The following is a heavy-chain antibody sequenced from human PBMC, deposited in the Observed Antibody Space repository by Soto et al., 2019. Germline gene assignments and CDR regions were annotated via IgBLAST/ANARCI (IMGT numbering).Heavy chain of an antibody. J-gene: IGHJ5*02. CDR3: ARRSRWYYYGTASYYNLWLDP. Sequence: SETLSVTCTVSGDSISNTAYYWGWIRQPPGKGLEWIGDIYHSGSTYYNPSLKSRVTISVDTSKNQFSLKLRSVTAADTAVYYCARRSRWYYYGTASYYNLWLDPWGQGTLVTVSS. V-gene: IGHV4-39*01. CDR1: GDSISNTAYY. CDR2: IYHSGST. D-gene: IGHD3-10*01.